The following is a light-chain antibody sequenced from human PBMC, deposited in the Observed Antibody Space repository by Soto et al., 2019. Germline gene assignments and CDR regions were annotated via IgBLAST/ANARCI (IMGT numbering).Light chain of an antibody. V-gene: IGLV2-14*03. CDR2: EVS. J-gene: IGLJ1*01. Sequence: QSALTQPASVSGSPGRPITFSCTGTNRDVGAYDFVSWYQQHPDKAPKLMIYEVSNRPSGVSNRFSGSKSVNTATLTISGLQAEDEADYYCSSYTSSSTRDFGTGTKVTV. CDR1: NRDVGAYDF. CDR3: SSYTSSSTRD.